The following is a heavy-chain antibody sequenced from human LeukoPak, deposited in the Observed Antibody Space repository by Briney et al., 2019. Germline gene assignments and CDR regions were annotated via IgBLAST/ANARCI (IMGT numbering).Heavy chain of an antibody. Sequence: SETLSLTCTVSGGSISSGGYYWSWIRQPPGKGLEWIGYIYHSGSTYYNPSLKSRVTISVDRSKNQFSPKLSSVTAADTAVYYCARDFVAAAGTGGGYYYYYMDVWGKGTTVTVSS. CDR2: IYHSGST. CDR3: ARDFVAAAGTGGGYYYYYMDV. V-gene: IGHV4-30-2*01. D-gene: IGHD6-13*01. J-gene: IGHJ6*03. CDR1: GGSISSGGYY.